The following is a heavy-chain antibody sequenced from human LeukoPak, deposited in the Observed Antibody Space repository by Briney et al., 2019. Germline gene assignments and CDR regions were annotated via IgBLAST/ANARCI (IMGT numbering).Heavy chain of an antibody. CDR3: ARRGGYGDSYWYFDL. Sequence: GGSLRLSCAASGFTFSSYSMNWVRQAPGKGLEWVSYTSSSRRTKYYADSVKGRFTIARDNAKNSLYLQMNSLGADDTAVYYCARRGGYGDSYWYFDLWGRGTLVTVSS. V-gene: IGHV3-48*01. J-gene: IGHJ2*01. D-gene: IGHD4-17*01. CDR2: TSSSRRTK. CDR1: GFTFSSYS.